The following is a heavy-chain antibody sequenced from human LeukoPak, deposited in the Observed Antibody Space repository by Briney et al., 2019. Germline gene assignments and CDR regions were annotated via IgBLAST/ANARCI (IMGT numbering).Heavy chain of an antibody. CDR2: IIPILGIA. J-gene: IGHJ6*02. D-gene: IGHD1-14*01. V-gene: IGHV1-69*04. CDR3: ARPYRSRSNYYGMDV. Sequence: ASVKVSCKASGGTFSSYAISWVRQAPGQGFEWMGRIIPILGIANYAQKFQGRVTITADKSTSTAYMELSSLRSEDTAVYYCARPYRSRSNYYGMDVWGQGTTVTVSS. CDR1: GGTFSSYA.